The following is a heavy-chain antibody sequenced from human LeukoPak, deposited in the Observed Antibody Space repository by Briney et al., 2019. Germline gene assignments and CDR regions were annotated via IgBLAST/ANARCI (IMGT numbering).Heavy chain of an antibody. J-gene: IGHJ4*02. V-gene: IGHV4-34*01. CDR1: GGSFSGYY. Sequence: SETLSLTCAVYGGSFSGYYWSWIRQPPGKGLEWIGEISHSGSTNYNPSLKSRVTISVDTSKNQFSLKLSSVTAADTAVYYCARGVPYYYDSSGYYPIDYWGQGTLVTVSS. D-gene: IGHD3-22*01. CDR2: ISHSGST. CDR3: ARGVPYYYDSSGYYPIDY.